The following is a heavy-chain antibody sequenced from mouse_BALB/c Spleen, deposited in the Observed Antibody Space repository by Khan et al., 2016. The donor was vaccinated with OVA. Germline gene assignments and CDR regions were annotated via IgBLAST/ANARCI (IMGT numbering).Heavy chain of an antibody. Sequence: EVQLQQSGPELVKPGASVKMSCKASGYTFTDYYMKWMKQSHGKSLEWIGDINPNNGDTFYNQRFKGKATLTVDKSSSTAYMQLNSLPSEDSAVYYCARGLFDVWGAGTTVTVSS. J-gene: IGHJ1*01. CDR2: INPNNGDT. CDR1: GYTFTDYY. CDR3: ARGLFDV. V-gene: IGHV1-26*01.